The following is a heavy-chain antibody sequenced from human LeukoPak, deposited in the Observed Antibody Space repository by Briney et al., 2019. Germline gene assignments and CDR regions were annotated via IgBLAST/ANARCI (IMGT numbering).Heavy chain of an antibody. V-gene: IGHV4-39*07. CDR2: IYYSGST. D-gene: IGHD3-10*01. Sequence: SETLSLTCTVSGGSISSSSYYWGWIRQPPGKGLEWIGSIYYSGSTYYNPSLKSRVTISVDTSKNRFSLKLSSVTAADTAVYYCARAPYYYGSGSFVDYWGQGTLVTVSS. CDR1: GGSISSSSYY. J-gene: IGHJ4*02. CDR3: ARAPYYYGSGSFVDY.